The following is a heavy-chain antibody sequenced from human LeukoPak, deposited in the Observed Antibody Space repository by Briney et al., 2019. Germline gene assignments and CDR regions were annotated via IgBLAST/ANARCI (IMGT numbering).Heavy chain of an antibody. J-gene: IGHJ5*02. Sequence: PGGSLRLSCAASGFSFTDYYMSWIRQAPGNVLEWISYVISSVTYTNYADSVKGRFTISRDNAKKSLYLQMNSLRAEDTAVYYCARTYYYDSSGYREDWFDPWGQGTLVTVSS. CDR3: ARTYYYDSSGYREDWFDP. D-gene: IGHD3-22*01. V-gene: IGHV3-11*06. CDR1: GFSFTDYY. CDR2: VISSVTYT.